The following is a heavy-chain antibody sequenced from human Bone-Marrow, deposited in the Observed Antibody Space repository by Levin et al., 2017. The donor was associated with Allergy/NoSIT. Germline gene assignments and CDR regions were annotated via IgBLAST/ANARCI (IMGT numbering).Heavy chain of an antibody. CDR2: IYYSGTT. CDR3: GRGGVGYCTNGVCYAHDY. Sequence: SQTLSLTCTVSCGSISSSSNYWGWIRQPPGKGLEWIGSIYYSGTTYYNPSLKSRITLSVDTSKNQFSLKLSSVTAADTAVYYCGRGGVGYCTNGVCYAHDYWGQGTLVTVSS. D-gene: IGHD2-8*01. CDR1: CGSISSSSNY. V-gene: IGHV4-39*07. J-gene: IGHJ4*02.